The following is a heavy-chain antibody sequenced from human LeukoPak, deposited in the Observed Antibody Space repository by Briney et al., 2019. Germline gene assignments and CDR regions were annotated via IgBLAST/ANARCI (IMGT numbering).Heavy chain of an antibody. CDR3: ARHVSNYYGSGTYYFDY. CDR2: IYYSGST. V-gene: IGHV4-59*08. J-gene: IGHJ4*02. Sequence: PSETLSLTCTVSGGSISSYYWSWIRQPPGKGLEWIGYIYYSGSTNYNPSLKSRVTISVDTSKNQFSLKLSSVTAADTAVYYRARHVSNYYGSGTYYFDYWGQGTLVTVSS. CDR1: GGSISSYY. D-gene: IGHD3-10*01.